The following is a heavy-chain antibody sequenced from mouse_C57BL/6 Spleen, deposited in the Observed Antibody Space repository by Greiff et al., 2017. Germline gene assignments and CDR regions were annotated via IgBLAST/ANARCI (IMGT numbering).Heavy chain of an antibody. Sequence: QVQLKQSGAELVRPGASVTLSCKASGYTFTDYEMHWVKQTPVHGLEWIGAIDPETGGTAYNQKFKGKAILTADKSSSTAYMELRSLTSEDSAGYYWTREEDRYCFDYWGQGTTLTVSS. CDR2: IDPETGGT. V-gene: IGHV1-15*01. J-gene: IGHJ2*01. CDR1: GYTFTDYE. CDR3: TREEDRYCFDY.